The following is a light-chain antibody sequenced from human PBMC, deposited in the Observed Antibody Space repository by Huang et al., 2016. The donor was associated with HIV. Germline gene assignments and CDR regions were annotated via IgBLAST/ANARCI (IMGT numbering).Light chain of an antibody. CDR3: QQRSTWPLT. V-gene: IGKV3-11*01. J-gene: IGKJ4*01. Sequence: EVMLTQSPSILSLSLGGTGTISGKASQSVGSYVAWYQQRPGQSPRLLLYDTSNRAAGIPTRFSGSGSGTDFTLTISGLESGDLGVFYCQQRSTWPLTFGGGTKVA. CDR2: DTS. CDR1: QSVGSY.